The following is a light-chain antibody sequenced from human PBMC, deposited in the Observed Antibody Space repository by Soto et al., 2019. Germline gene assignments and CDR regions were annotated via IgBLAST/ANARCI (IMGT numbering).Light chain of an antibody. Sequence: EIVMTQSPATLSVSPGERATLSCRASQSVSSNLAWYQQKPGQAPRLLIYGASTRATGIPARFSGRGSGTXXXXXXXXLQSXDFAXXXXXQYNNWPWTFGQGTKVEIK. V-gene: IGKV3-15*01. CDR2: GAS. CDR3: XQYNNWPWT. J-gene: IGKJ1*01. CDR1: QSVSSN.